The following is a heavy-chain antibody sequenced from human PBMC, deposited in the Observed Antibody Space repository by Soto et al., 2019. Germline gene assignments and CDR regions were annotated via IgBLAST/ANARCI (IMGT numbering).Heavy chain of an antibody. V-gene: IGHV3-30*18. J-gene: IGHJ6*02. Sequence: PGGSLRLSCAASGFTFSSYGMHWVRQAPGKGLEWVAVISYDGSNKYYADSVKGRFTISRDNSKNTLYLQMNSLRAEDTAVYYCAKDSDASSGYYLSNNYYYGMDVWGQGTTVTVSS. D-gene: IGHD3-22*01. CDR2: ISYDGSNK. CDR3: AKDSDASSGYYLSNNYYYGMDV. CDR1: GFTFSSYG.